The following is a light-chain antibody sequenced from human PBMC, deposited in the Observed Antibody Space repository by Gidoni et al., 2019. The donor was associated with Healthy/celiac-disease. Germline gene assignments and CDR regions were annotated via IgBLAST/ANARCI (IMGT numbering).Light chain of an antibody. CDR1: QSVSSY. CDR2: DAS. V-gene: IGKV3-11*01. CDR3: QQRSNWPRT. Sequence: EIVLTQSPATLSLSPGERATLSCRASQSVSSYLAGYQQKPGQAPRLLIYDASNRATGIPARFSGSGSGTDFTLTISSLEPEDFAVYYCQQRSNWPRTFGPXTKVDIK. J-gene: IGKJ3*01.